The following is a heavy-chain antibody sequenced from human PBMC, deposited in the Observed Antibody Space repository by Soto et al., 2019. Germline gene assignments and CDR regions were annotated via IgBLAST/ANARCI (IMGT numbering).Heavy chain of an antibody. V-gene: IGHV3-23*01. Sequence: EVQLLDSGGGLVQPGGSLRLSCAASGFTFSNYAMTWVRQAPGKGLEWVSHISDSAGSTYYSDSAKGRFTISRDNSQNTVYLQMNSLRAEDTAVYYCEKNNRACGLGTYDYWGQGTLVTVSS. CDR1: GFTFSNYA. J-gene: IGHJ4*02. CDR3: EKNNRACGLGTYDY. D-gene: IGHD3-10*01. CDR2: ISDSAGST.